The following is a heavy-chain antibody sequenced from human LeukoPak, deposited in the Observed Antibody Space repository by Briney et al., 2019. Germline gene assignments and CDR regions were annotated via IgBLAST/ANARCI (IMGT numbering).Heavy chain of an antibody. CDR2: ICYSGST. CDR1: GGSISSSSYY. D-gene: IGHD3-22*01. CDR3: ARDRSGLSFCF. V-gene: IGHV4-39*01. Sequence: SETLSLTCTVSGGSISSSSYYWGWIRQPPGKGLEWIGSICYSGSTYYNSSLESRITISVDTSKHQFSLKLTSVTAADTAVYYCARDRSGLSFCFWGQGTLVTVSS. J-gene: IGHJ4*02.